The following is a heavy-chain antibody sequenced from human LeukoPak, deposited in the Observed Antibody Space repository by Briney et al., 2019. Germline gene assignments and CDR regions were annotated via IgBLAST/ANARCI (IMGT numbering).Heavy chain of an antibody. CDR2: IYYSGST. Sequence: SETLSLTCTVSGGSISSGGYYWSWIRQHPGKGLEWIGCIYYSGSTYYNPSLKSRVTISVDTSKNQFSLKLSSVTAADTAVYYCARASGVRFDPWGQGTLVTVSS. CDR3: ARASGVRFDP. J-gene: IGHJ5*02. V-gene: IGHV4-31*03. D-gene: IGHD7-27*01. CDR1: GGSISSGGYY.